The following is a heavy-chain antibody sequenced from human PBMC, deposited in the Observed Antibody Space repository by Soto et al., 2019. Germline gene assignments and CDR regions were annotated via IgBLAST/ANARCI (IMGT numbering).Heavy chain of an antibody. CDR2: TRNKANSYTT. CDR3: AITSCGGDCYFPSHDAFDI. V-gene: IGHV3-72*01. D-gene: IGHD2-21*02. CDR1: GFTFSDHY. J-gene: IGHJ3*02. Sequence: GGSLRLSCAASGFTFSDHYMDWVRQAPGKGLEWVGRTRNKANSYTTEYAASVKGRFTISRDDSKNSLYLQMNSLKTEDTAVYYCAITSCGGDCYFPSHDAFDIWGQGTMVTVSS.